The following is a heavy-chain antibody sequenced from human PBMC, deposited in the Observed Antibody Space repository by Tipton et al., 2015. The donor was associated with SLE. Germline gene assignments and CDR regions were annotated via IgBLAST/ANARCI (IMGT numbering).Heavy chain of an antibody. CDR2: INHSGST. D-gene: IGHD2-8*01. CDR3: AREWGDAFDI. Sequence: TLSLTCAVYGGSFRGYYWSWIRQPPGKGLEWIGEINHSGSTNYNPSLKSRVTISVDTSKNQFSLKLSSVTAADTAVYYCAREWGDAFDIWGQGTMVTVSS. CDR1: GGSFRGYY. J-gene: IGHJ3*02. V-gene: IGHV4-34*01.